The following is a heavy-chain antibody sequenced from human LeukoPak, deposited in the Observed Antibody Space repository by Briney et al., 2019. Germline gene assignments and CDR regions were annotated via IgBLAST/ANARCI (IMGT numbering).Heavy chain of an antibody. V-gene: IGHV3-30*02. CDR3: AKDSRGYDFWSGSHHVNWFDP. CDR1: GFTFSSYG. CDR2: IRYDGSNK. D-gene: IGHD3-3*01. Sequence: PGGSLRLSCAASGFTFSSYGMHWVRQAPGKGLEWVAFIRYDGSNKYYADSVRGRFTISRDNSKNTLYLQMNSLRAEDTAVYYCAKDSRGYDFWSGSHHVNWFDPWGQGTLVTVSS. J-gene: IGHJ5*02.